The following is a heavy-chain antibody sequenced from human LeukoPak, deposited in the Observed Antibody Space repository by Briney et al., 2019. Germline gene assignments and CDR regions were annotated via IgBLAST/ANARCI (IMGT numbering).Heavy chain of an antibody. CDR1: GFTFSNAW. Sequence: GGSLRLSCAASGFTFSNAWMSWVRQAPGKGLKWVGRIKSKTDGGTTDYAAPVKGSFTISRDDSKNTLYLQMNSLKTEDTAVYYCSGLLWFRERASRGMDVWGQGTTVTVSS. D-gene: IGHD3-10*01. CDR3: SGLLWFRERASRGMDV. V-gene: IGHV3-15*01. J-gene: IGHJ6*02. CDR2: IKSKTDGGTT.